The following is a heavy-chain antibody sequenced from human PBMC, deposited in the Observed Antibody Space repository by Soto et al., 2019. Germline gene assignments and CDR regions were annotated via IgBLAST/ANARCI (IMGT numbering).Heavy chain of an antibody. CDR2: VSPEDSNA. J-gene: IGHJ4*02. Sequence: QVQVVQSRAEVKKPGASVKVSCKTSGYTFTDYDINWVRQAPGQGLEYMGWVSPEDSNAGYAQQFRGRVSMTTNTIISTAYLELTDLGYEDTAVYYCEVTTGYWGQGTMVTVSS. V-gene: IGHV1-8*01. CDR1: GYTFTDYD. D-gene: IGHD2-21*02. CDR3: EVTTGY.